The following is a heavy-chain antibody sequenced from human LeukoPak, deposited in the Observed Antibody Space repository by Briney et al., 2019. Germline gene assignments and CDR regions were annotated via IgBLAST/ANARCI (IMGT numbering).Heavy chain of an antibody. D-gene: IGHD2-2*02. V-gene: IGHV1-18*01. J-gene: IGHJ6*03. CDR1: GYTFTSYG. CDR2: ISAYNGNT. CDR3: ARIPSSSSCTPIYYYYYMDV. Sequence: ASVKVSCKASGYTFTSYGISWVRQAPGQGLEWMGWISAYNGNTNYAQKLQGRVTMTTDTSTSTAYMELRSLRSDDTAVYYCARIPSSSSCTPIYYYYYMDVWGKGTTVTVSS.